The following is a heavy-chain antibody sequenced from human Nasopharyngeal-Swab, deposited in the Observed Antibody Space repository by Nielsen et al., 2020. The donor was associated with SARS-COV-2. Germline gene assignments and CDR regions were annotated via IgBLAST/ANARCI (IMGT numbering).Heavy chain of an antibody. CDR1: GYTFTSYA. Sequence: ASVKVSCKASGYTFTSYAMNWVRQAPGQGLEWMGWINTNTGNPTYAQGFTGRFVFSLDTSVSTAYLQISSLKAEDTAVYYCANGLSSGWYYYYYGMDVWGQGTTVTVSS. D-gene: IGHD6-19*01. V-gene: IGHV7-4-1*02. CDR3: ANGLSSGWYYYYYGMDV. CDR2: INTNTGNP. J-gene: IGHJ6*02.